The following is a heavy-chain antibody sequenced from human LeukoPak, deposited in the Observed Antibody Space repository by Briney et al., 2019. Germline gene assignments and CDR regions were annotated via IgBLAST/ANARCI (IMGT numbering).Heavy chain of an antibody. Sequence: PGGSLRLSCAASGFTFSSYWMHWVRQGPGKGLVWVSRINSDGSSTSYADSVKGRFTISRDNSKNTLYLQMNSLRAEDTAMYYCAKDVTTGTLALDYWGQGTLVTVSS. D-gene: IGHD1-1*01. CDR2: INSDGSST. V-gene: IGHV3-74*01. CDR1: GFTFSSYW. J-gene: IGHJ4*02. CDR3: AKDVTTGTLALDY.